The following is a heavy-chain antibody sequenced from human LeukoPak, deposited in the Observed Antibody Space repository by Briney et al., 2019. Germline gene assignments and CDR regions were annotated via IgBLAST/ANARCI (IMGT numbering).Heavy chain of an antibody. V-gene: IGHV3-43*02. J-gene: IGHJ4*02. CDR3: AKDTPYSGRVFDC. Sequence: PGGSLRLSCAGSGFSFDDYGMHWVRQRPGKGLECVSLISGDGATTHYADSVKGRFTISKDNYKNSLYLQMNSLRTDDTALYYCAKDTPYSGRVFDCWGQGTLVTVSS. CDR1: GFSFDDYG. CDR2: ISGDGATT. D-gene: IGHD5-12*01.